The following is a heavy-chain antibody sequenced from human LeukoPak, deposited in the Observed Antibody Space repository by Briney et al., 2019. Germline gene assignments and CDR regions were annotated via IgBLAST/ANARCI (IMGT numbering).Heavy chain of an antibody. CDR1: GGSFSVYY. CDR2: INHMGST. CDR3: ARNLGIRDVWGSYRFQGPNEYYFDY. D-gene: IGHD3-16*02. Sequence: SETLSLTCAVYGGSFSVYYWSWNRQPPGRGREWIGEINHMGSTNNHPSLKSRATISLDTSQNQSSLKLSAVTAADTAVYYCARNLGIRDVWGSYRFQGPNEYYFDYWGQGTLVTVSS. J-gene: IGHJ4*02. V-gene: IGHV4-34*04.